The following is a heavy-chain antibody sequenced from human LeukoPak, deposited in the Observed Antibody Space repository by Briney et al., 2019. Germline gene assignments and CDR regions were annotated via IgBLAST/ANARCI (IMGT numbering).Heavy chain of an antibody. J-gene: IGHJ4*02. D-gene: IGHD3-10*01. V-gene: IGHV4-39*07. CDR3: ARGSNSGPILFDY. CDR1: VGSISSSSYY. Sequence: PSETLSLTCTISVGSISSSSYYWGWVRRPPGEGLEWIGSIYYSGSTYYHPSRKSRVTISGDTSKNQFSLKLSSVTAADTAVYYCARGSNSGPILFDYWGQGTLVTVSS. CDR2: IYYSGST.